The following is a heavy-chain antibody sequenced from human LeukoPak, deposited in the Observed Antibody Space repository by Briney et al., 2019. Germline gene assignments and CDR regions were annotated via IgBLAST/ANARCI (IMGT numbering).Heavy chain of an antibody. V-gene: IGHV4-59*01. J-gene: IGHJ3*01. CDR2: VYYTGST. CDR3: ARISSSNWYNERGAFDV. D-gene: IGHD6-13*01. Sequence: PSETLSLTCTVSGGSISSYYWSWVRQPPGKGLEWIGFVYYTGSTNYSPSLKSRVTISVDTSRNQFSLKLRSVTAADTAVYYCARISSSNWYNERGAFDVWGQGTM. CDR1: GGSISSYY.